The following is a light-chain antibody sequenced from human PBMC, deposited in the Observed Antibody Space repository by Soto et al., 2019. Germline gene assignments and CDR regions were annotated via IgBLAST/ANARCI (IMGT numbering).Light chain of an antibody. CDR1: QSVSVN. CDR2: SAS. V-gene: IGKV3-11*01. J-gene: IGKJ3*01. CDR3: QQCGGSPLFS. Sequence: EVVLTQSPAILSLSPGERATLSCRASQSVSVNFAWYQHKPGQAPRPLIYSASDRAPGIPARFSGSGSGTDFTLTISSLEPEDFAVYYCQQCGGSPLFSFGPGTRVDI.